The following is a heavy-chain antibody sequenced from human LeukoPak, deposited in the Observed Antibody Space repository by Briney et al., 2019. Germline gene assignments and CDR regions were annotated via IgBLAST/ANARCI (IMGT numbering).Heavy chain of an antibody. Sequence: GGSLRLSCAASGFTFSSYAMSWVRQAPGKGLEWVSAISGSGGSTYYADSVKGRFTISRDNSKNTLYLQMNSLRAEDTAVYYCAKDLYYYDSSGYNKSSAFDIWGQGTMVTVSS. CDR2: ISGSGGST. V-gene: IGHV3-23*01. J-gene: IGHJ3*02. CDR1: GFTFSSYA. D-gene: IGHD3-22*01. CDR3: AKDLYYYDSSGYNKSSAFDI.